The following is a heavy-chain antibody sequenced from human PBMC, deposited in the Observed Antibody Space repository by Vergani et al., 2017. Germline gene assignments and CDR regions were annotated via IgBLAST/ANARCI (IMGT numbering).Heavy chain of an antibody. V-gene: IGHV4-4*07. Sequence: QVQLQESGPGLVKPSETLSLSCTVSGGSITGYYWSWVRQPAGKGLEWIGRIYSIGNTNYNPSLKSRVTISVDTSKNQFSLKLSSVTAADTAVYYCARLVVVAARGGYFDYWGQGTLVTVSS. D-gene: IGHD2-15*01. CDR3: ARLVVVAARGGYFDY. CDR1: GGSITGYY. J-gene: IGHJ4*02. CDR2: IYSIGNT.